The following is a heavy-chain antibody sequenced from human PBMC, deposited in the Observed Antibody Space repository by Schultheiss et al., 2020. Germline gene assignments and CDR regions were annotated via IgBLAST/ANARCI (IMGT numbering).Heavy chain of an antibody. V-gene: IGHV4-39*07. Sequence: SETLSLTCTVSGGSISSSSYYWGWIRQPPGKGLEWIGSIYYSENTNYNPSLKSRVTITLDTSKNQFSLKLSSVTAADTAVYYCARGGVVAKLDYWGQGTLVTVSS. CDR2: IYYSENT. CDR1: GGSISSSSYY. CDR3: ARGGVVAKLDY. D-gene: IGHD5-12*01. J-gene: IGHJ4*02.